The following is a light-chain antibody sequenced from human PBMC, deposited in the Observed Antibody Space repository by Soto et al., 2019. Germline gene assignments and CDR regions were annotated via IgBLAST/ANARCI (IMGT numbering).Light chain of an antibody. CDR3: QQYYTTPLT. Sequence: DIQMTQSPSSLSASVGDRVTITCRASQTISSYLNWYQQKPGKAPNLLIYAASSLQSGVPSRFSGGGSGTDFTLTISSLQAEDVAVYYCQQYYTTPLTFGGGTKVEIK. V-gene: IGKV1-39*01. J-gene: IGKJ4*01. CDR1: QTISSY. CDR2: AAS.